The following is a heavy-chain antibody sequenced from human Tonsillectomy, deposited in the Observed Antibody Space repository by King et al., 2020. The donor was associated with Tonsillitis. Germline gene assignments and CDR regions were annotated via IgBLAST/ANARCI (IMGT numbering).Heavy chain of an antibody. CDR1: GYSFTNYW. V-gene: IGHV5-51*01. CDR2: IYPDDSDT. D-gene: IGHD2-15*01. Sequence: VQLVQSGAEVKKPGESLKISCKGSGYSFTNYWIGWVRQMPGKGLEWMGIIYPDDSDTRYSPSFQGQFTFSADKSISTVYLQWSSLKASDTATYYCARSPYGCSGGSCYSISGFDYWGQGTLVTVSS. J-gene: IGHJ4*02. CDR3: ARSPYGCSGGSCYSISGFDY.